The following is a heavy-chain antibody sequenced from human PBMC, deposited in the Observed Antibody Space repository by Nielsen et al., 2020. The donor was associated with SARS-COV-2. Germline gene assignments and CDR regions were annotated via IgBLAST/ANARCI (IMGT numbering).Heavy chain of an antibody. J-gene: IGHJ4*02. CDR3: ARHSGVRGVILGY. V-gene: IGHV4-39*01. D-gene: IGHD3-10*01. CDR2: IYYSGST. CDR1: GGSISSSSYY. Sequence: ETLSLTCTVSGGSISSSSYYWGWIRQPPGKGLEWIGSIYYSGSTYYNPSLKSRVTISVDTSKNQFSLKLSSVTAADTAVYYCARHSGVRGVILGYWGQGTLVTVSS.